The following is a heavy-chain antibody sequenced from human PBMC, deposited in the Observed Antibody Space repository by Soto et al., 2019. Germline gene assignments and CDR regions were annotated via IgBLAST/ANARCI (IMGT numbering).Heavy chain of an antibody. Sequence: SETLSLTCTVSGGSISGYYWHWFRQPAGKRLEWIGRIHTGGATDYSPSLRSRLDMSIDTSKNQLSLRLNYMTAADTAIYYCARISGGQICCGRGTLVTV. CDR2: IHTGGAT. D-gene: IGHD2-15*01. V-gene: IGHV4-4*07. CDR1: GGSISGYY. CDR3: ARISGGQIC. J-gene: IGHJ4*02.